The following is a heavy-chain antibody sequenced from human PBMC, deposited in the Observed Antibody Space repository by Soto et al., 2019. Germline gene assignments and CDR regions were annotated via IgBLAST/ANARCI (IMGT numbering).Heavy chain of an antibody. Sequence: ASETLSLTCGVYGGSFRNYYWIWVRQPPGKGLEWIGEVNHSGEATYNPSLQSRITISLDTSNSQFSLKVGSVTAADTAVYYCASSSLYGMDVWGQGTTVTVSS. CDR2: VNHSGEA. CDR1: GGSFRNYY. J-gene: IGHJ6*02. CDR3: ASSSLYGMDV. V-gene: IGHV4-34*01.